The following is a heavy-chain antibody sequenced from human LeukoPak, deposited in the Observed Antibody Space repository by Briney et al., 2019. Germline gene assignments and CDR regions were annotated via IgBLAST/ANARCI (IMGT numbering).Heavy chain of an antibody. V-gene: IGHV4-38-2*02. CDR3: ARHSPYCSSTSCYTDWFDP. J-gene: IGHJ5*02. CDR2: INHSGST. CDR1: GYSISSGYY. Sequence: PSETLSLTCTVSGYSISSGYYWSWIRQPPGKGLEWIGEINHSGSTNYNPSLKSRVTISVDTSKNQFSLKLSSVTAADTAVYYCARHSPYCSSTSCYTDWFDPWGQGTLVTVSS. D-gene: IGHD2-2*02.